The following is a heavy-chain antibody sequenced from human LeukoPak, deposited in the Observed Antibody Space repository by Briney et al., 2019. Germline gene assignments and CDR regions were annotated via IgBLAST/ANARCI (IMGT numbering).Heavy chain of an antibody. D-gene: IGHD3-9*01. V-gene: IGHV4-34*01. J-gene: IGHJ5*02. Sequence: SETLSLTCAVYGGSFSGYYWSWIRQPPGKWLEWIGEINHSGSTNYNPSLKSRVTISVDTSKNQFSLKLSSVTAADTAVYYCARDHPDILTGHFIINWFDPWGQGTLVTVSS. CDR1: GGSFSGYY. CDR3: ARDHPDILTGHFIINWFDP. CDR2: INHSGST.